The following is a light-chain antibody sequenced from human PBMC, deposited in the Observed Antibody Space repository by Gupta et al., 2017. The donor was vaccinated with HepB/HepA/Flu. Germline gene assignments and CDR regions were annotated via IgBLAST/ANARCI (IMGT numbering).Light chain of an antibody. CDR3: QTWGAGIVV. CDR1: SGHSSYA. J-gene: IGLJ2*01. V-gene: IGLV4-69*01. Sequence: QVVLRQSPSASASLGASVKLTCPLSSGHSSYAIAWHQQQPQKGPRFLMKLNSDGSHSKGDVIPDRFSGSSSGAERYLTISSLQSEDEADYYCQTWGAGIVVFGGGTKLTVL. CDR2: LNSDGSH.